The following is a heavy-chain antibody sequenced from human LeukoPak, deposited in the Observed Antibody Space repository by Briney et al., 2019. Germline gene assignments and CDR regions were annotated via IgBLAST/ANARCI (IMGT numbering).Heavy chain of an antibody. D-gene: IGHD3-10*01. CDR3: ARENPMIKIPYGSGSYLPDYYYGMDV. Sequence: GASVDVSCKASGGTFSSYAISWVRQAPGQGLEWMGGIIPIFGTANYAQKFQGRVTITADKSTSTAYMELSSLRSEDTAVYYCARENPMIKIPYGSGSYLPDYYYGMDVWGKGTTVTVSS. V-gene: IGHV1-69*06. J-gene: IGHJ6*04. CDR2: IIPIFGTA. CDR1: GGTFSSYA.